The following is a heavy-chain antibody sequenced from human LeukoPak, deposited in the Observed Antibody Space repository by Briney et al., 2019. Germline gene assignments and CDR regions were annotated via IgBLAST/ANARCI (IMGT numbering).Heavy chain of an antibody. Sequence: GGSLRLSCAASGFTFSSYWMNWVRQAPGKGLEWVANIKQDGSEKYYVDSVKGRFTISRDNAKNSLYLQMNSLRAEDTAVYYCARGRATVTTIYMDVWGKGTTVTISS. CDR2: IKQDGSEK. CDR1: GFTFSSYW. J-gene: IGHJ6*03. CDR3: ARGRATVTTIYMDV. D-gene: IGHD4-17*01. V-gene: IGHV3-7*01.